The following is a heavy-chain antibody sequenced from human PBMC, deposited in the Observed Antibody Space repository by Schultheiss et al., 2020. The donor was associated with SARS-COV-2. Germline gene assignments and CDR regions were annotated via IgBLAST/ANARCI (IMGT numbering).Heavy chain of an antibody. V-gene: IGHV3-15*01. CDR3: AREGVWWELLGSYYYYYMDV. CDR1: GFTFSNAW. J-gene: IGHJ6*03. D-gene: IGHD1-26*01. Sequence: GGSLRLSCAASGFTFSNAWMSWVRQAPGKGLEWVGRIKSETDGGTTDYAAPVKGRFTISRDDSKNSLYLQMNSLKTEDTAVYYCAREGVWWELLGSYYYYYMDVWGKGTTVTVSS. CDR2: IKSETDGGTT.